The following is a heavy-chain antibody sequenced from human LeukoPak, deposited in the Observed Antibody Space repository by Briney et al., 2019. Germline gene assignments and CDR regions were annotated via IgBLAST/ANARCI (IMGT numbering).Heavy chain of an antibody. V-gene: IGHV3-48*04. CDR1: GFTFSNYG. D-gene: IGHD4-17*01. CDR3: AKLTTWNTHYPIDY. CDR2: ISSSGRRGSNI. Sequence: AGGSLRPSCAASGFTFSNYGMNWVRQAPGKWLEWAAYISSSGRRGSNIYYADSVRGRFTISRDNAKNTLYLQMNSLRAEDTALYYCAKLTTWNTHYPIDYWGQGTLVTVSS. J-gene: IGHJ4*02.